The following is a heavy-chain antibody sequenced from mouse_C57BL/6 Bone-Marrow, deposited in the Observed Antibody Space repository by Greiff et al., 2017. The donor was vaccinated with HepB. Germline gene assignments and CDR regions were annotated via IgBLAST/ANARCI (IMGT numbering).Heavy chain of an antibody. CDR3: ARHDFDY. J-gene: IGHJ2*01. V-gene: IGHV5-12*01. CDR1: GFTFSDYY. CDR2: ISNGGGST. Sequence: EVQLVESGGGLVQPGGSLKLSCAASGFTFSDYYMYWVRQTPEKRLEWVAYISNGGGSTYYPDTVKGRFTISRDNAKNTLYLQMSRLKSEDTAMYYCARHDFDYWGQGTTLTVSS.